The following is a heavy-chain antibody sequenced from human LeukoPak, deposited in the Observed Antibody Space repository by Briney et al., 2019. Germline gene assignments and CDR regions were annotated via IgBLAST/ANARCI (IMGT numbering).Heavy chain of an antibody. CDR1: GGSFSGYY. D-gene: IGHD6-13*01. J-gene: IGHJ6*03. V-gene: IGHV4-34*01. CDR2: INHSGST. Sequence: SSETLSLTCAVYGGSFSGYYWSWIRQPPGKGLEWIGEINHSGSTNYNPSLKSRVTISVDTSKNQFSLKLSSVTAADTAVYYCARKQHLEPSSYYYYYMDVWGKGTTVTVS. CDR3: ARKQHLEPSSYYYYYMDV.